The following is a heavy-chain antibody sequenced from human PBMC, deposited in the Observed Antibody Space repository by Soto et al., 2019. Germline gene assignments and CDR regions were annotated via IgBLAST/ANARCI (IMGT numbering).Heavy chain of an antibody. CDR3: ARDRYYYDSSGYYYYYGMDV. CDR2: IYHSGST. J-gene: IGHJ6*02. Sequence: SETLSLTCAVSGGSISSGGYSWSWIRQPPGKGPEWIGYIYHSGSTYYNPSLKSRVTISVDRSKNQFSLKLSSVTAADTAVYYCARDRYYYDSSGYYYYYGMDVWGQGTTVTVSS. V-gene: IGHV4-30-2*01. D-gene: IGHD3-22*01. CDR1: GGSISSGGYS.